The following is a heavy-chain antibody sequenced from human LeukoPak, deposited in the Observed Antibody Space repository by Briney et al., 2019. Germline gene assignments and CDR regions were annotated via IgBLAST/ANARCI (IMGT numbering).Heavy chain of an antibody. Sequence: GGSLILSCAASGFTLDDYAMHWVLQAPGKGLEWVSGISWNSGSIGYADSVKGRFTISRDNAKNSLYLQMNSLRAEDTALYYCAKVFSSSDFWSGYFAFDIWGQGTMVTVSS. CDR1: GFTLDDYA. D-gene: IGHD3-3*01. V-gene: IGHV3-9*01. CDR2: ISWNSGSI. CDR3: AKVFSSSDFWSGYFAFDI. J-gene: IGHJ3*02.